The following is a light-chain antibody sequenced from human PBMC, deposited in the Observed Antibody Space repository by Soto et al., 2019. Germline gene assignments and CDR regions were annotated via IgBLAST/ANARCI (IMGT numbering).Light chain of an antibody. CDR2: AAS. Sequence: DIVLTQSPGTLSFSPGERATLSCRASQSVRSNLAWYQQKPGQSPRLLIYAASDRATGIPGRFSGSGSGTDFTLIISSLEPEDFAFYYCQQGNTWPWTFGQGTKVDI. V-gene: IGKV3-11*01. J-gene: IGKJ1*01. CDR3: QQGNTWPWT. CDR1: QSVRSN.